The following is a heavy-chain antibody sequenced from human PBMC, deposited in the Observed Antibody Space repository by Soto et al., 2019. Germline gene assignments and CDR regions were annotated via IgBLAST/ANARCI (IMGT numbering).Heavy chain of an antibody. Sequence: QITLKESGPTLVKPTQTLTLTCTFSGFSLSTSGVGVGWFRQPPGQALEWLALIYWDDDKRYSPSLKSRLTITKDTSKNQVVLTMTNMDPVGTATDDCAHRKPYDSSGYLDYWGQGTLVTVSS. CDR2: IYWDDDK. D-gene: IGHD3-22*01. CDR3: AHRKPYDSSGYLDY. V-gene: IGHV2-5*02. J-gene: IGHJ4*02. CDR1: GFSLSTSGVG.